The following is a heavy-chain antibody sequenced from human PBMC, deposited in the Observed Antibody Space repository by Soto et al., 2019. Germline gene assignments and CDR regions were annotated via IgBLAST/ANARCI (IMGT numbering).Heavy chain of an antibody. V-gene: IGHV3-30-3*01. CDR3: ASLSSSGHYYYYGMDV. CDR1: GFTFSSYA. Sequence: GGSLRLSCAASGFTFSSYAMHWVRQAPGKGLEWVAVISYDGSNKYYADSVKGRFTISRDNSKNTLYLQMNSLRAEDTAVYYCASLSSSGHYYYYGMDVWGQGTTVTVSS. J-gene: IGHJ6*02. D-gene: IGHD6-6*01. CDR2: ISYDGSNK.